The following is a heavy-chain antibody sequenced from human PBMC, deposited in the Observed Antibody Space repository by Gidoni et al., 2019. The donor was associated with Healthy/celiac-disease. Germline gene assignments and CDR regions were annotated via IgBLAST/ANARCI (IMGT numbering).Heavy chain of an antibody. J-gene: IGHJ4*02. V-gene: IGHV3-21*01. Sequence: EVQLVESGGGLVKPGGSLSLSCAASGFTFSSYSMNWVRQAPGKGLEWVSSISSSSSYIYYADSVKGRFTISRDNAKNSLYLQMNSLRAEDTAVYYCASLAVAEFDYWGQGTLVTVSS. D-gene: IGHD6-19*01. CDR3: ASLAVAEFDY. CDR1: GFTFSSYS. CDR2: ISSSSSYI.